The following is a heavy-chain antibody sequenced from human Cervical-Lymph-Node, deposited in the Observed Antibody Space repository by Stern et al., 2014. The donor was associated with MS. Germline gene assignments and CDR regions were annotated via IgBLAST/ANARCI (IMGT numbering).Heavy chain of an antibody. CDR3: ARHVQGFDY. V-gene: IGHV5-51*01. Sequence: EVQLVQSGAEVKKPGASLKISCKLSGYSFTIYYIAWVRQMPGKSLGWMGIIYPYECDTTYSTSSQAEVTISADMSITTAYLQWRSRRASDTAMYYCARHVQGFDYWGQGTLVTVSS. J-gene: IGHJ4*02. CDR1: GYSFTIYY. CDR2: IYPYECDT.